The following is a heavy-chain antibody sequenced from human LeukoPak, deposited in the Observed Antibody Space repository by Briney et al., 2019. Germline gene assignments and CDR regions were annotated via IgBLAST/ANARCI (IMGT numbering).Heavy chain of an antibody. CDR2: IYPGDSDT. CDR1: GYSFSSYW. D-gene: IGHD5-24*01. J-gene: IGHJ4*02. CDR3: ARRDGYDSTTFDY. V-gene: IGHV5-51*01. Sequence: GESLKISCKGSGYSFSSYWIGWVRPMPGKGLELMGIIYPGDSDTRYSPSFQGQVTISADKSISTAYLQWSILKASDTAMYYCARRDGYDSTTFDYWGQGTLVTVSS.